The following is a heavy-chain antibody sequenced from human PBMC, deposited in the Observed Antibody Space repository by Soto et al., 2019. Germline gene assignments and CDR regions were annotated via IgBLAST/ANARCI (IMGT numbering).Heavy chain of an antibody. Sequence: QVQLVQSGAEVKKPGSSVKVSCKASGGTFSSYAISWVRQAPGQGLEWMGGIIPIFGTAHYEQKLQGRVTITEDDTTRTAYMELSSLRSEDAAVYYCARDSRWLQAGKKAFDIWCQGTIVTVSS. V-gene: IGHV1-69*12. CDR3: ARDSRWLQAGKKAFDI. CDR2: IIPIFGTA. J-gene: IGHJ3*02. D-gene: IGHD5-12*01. CDR1: GGTFSSYA.